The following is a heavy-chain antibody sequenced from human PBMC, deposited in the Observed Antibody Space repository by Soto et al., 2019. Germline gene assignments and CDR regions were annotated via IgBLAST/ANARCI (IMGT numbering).Heavy chain of an antibody. CDR3: TRGGYDDYVWGSYRPPYGMDV. Sequence: PSQTLSLTCAISGDSVSSNSAAWNWIRQSPSRGLEWLGRTYYRSKWYNDYAVSVKSRITINPDTSKNQSSLQLNSVTPEDTAVYYCTRGGYDDYVWGSYRPPYGMDVWGQGTTVTVSS. D-gene: IGHD3-16*02. V-gene: IGHV6-1*01. CDR2: TYYRSKWYN. CDR1: GDSVSSNSAA. J-gene: IGHJ6*02.